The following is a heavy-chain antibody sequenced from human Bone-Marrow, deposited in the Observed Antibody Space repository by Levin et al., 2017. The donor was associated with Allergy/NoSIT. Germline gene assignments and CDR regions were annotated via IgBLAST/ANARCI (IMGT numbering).Heavy chain of an antibody. CDR2: IYYSGST. CDR3: ARLMDWSTFDP. CDR1: GGSISSSSYY. J-gene: IGHJ5*02. D-gene: IGHD2-8*01. V-gene: IGHV4-39*01. Sequence: KASETLSLTCTVSGGSISSSSYYWGWIRQPPGKGLEWIGSIYYSGSTYYNPSLKSRVTISVDTSKNQFSLKLSSVTAADTAVYYCARLMDWSTFDPWGQGTLVTVSS.